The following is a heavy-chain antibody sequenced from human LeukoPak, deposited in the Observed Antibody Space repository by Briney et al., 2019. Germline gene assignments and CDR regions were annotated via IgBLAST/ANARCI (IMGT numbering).Heavy chain of an antibody. CDR2: INQDASHK. J-gene: IGHJ4*02. CDR3: ARDPPTDSNWYPDY. D-gene: IGHD6-13*01. V-gene: IGHV3-7*01. Sequence: AGGSLRLSCAASGFIFPTYWMSWVRQAPGKGLEGVANINQDASHKNHVESVKGPFTISRDNANNLFFLQMNDLRSEDTAIYYCARDPPTDSNWYPDYWGQGTLVTVSS. CDR1: GFIFPTYW.